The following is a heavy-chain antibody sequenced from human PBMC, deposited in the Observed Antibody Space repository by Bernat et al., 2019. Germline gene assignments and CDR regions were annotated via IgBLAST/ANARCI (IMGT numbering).Heavy chain of an antibody. CDR1: GFTFNNAW. D-gene: IGHD3-22*01. J-gene: IGHJ4*02. V-gene: IGHV3-15*07. CDR3: TTDLSYYYDSSGFF. CDR2: IKSKTDGGTT. Sequence: EVQLVESGGGLVKPGGSLRLSCVASGFTFNNAWMNWVRQAPGKGLEWVGRIKSKTDGGTTDYAEPVKGRFTISRDDSKNTLSLLMNSLKTEDTAVYYCTTDLSYYYDSSGFFWGQGTLVTVSS.